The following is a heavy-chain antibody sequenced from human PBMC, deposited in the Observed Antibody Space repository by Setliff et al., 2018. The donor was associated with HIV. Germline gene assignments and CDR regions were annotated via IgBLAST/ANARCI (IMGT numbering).Heavy chain of an antibody. V-gene: IGHV1-69*02. J-gene: IGHJ6*03. D-gene: IGHD3-3*01. CDR1: RSTFNSHT. Sequence: GASVKVSCKASRSTFNSHTINWVRQAPGQGLDWMGRIIPILGVANYEQRFQGNVTITADKSTSTAYMELTSLRFDDTAMYYCVRGVQSPPHYSYYYMDVWGEGTMVTVSS. CDR3: VRGVQSPPHYSYYYMDV. CDR2: IIPILGVA.